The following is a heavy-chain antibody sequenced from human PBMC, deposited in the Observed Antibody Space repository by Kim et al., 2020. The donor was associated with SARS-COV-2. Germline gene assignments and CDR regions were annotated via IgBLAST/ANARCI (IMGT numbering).Heavy chain of an antibody. V-gene: IGHV1-46*01. Sequence: ASVKVSCKASGYTFTRHHMHWVRQAPGQGLEWLGVINPSGGSANYAERFQGRIAMTSDTSTSTFYMELSSLRSEDTATYFCARDTSVTIQLPPWWFDPWG. J-gene: IGHJ5*02. CDR2: INPSGGSA. CDR1: GYTFTRHH. D-gene: IGHD4-4*01. CDR3: ARDTSVTIQLPPWWFDP.